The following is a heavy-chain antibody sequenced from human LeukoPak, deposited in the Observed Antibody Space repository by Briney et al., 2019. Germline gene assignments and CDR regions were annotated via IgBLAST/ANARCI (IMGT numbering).Heavy chain of an antibody. CDR2: IIPIFGTA. CDR1: GGTFSSYA. CDR3: ARCIYDYVWGSYRCDAFDI. V-gene: IGHV1-69*05. D-gene: IGHD3-16*02. J-gene: IGHJ3*02. Sequence: SVKVSCKASGGTFSSYAISWVRQAPGQGLEWMGGIIPIFGTANYAQKFQGTVTITTAESTSTAYMELSSLRSEDTAVYYCARCIYDYVWGSYRCDAFDIWGQGTMVTVSS.